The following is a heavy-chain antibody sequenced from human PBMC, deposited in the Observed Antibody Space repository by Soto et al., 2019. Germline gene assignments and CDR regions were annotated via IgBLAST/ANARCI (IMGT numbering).Heavy chain of an antibody. CDR3: ARGRHWLDY. Sequence: WTWVRRPPGKGLEWIAYIYYAGTTNYHPSLKSRVTISLDTSKNQFSLRLTSVTAADTAVYYCARGRHWLDYWGQGTLLTVSS. J-gene: IGHJ4*02. V-gene: IGHV4-59*01. CDR2: IYYAGTT. D-gene: IGHD6-19*01.